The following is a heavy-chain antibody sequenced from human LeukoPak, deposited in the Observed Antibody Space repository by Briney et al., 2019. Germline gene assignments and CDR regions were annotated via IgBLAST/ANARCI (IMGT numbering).Heavy chain of an antibody. CDR3: AKEGDRGEGLYYYYMDV. Sequence: SLRFSSTASETIFTDYSIPWVRRPPDKGLRGWAAISFDGSNIFYADCVKGRFTISRDNSKNALYLQMNSLRAEDTADYYCAKEGDRGEGLYYYYMDVWGNGTTVTVSS. V-gene: IGHV3-30*18. D-gene: IGHD3-10*01. CDR2: ISFDGSNI. J-gene: IGHJ6*03. CDR1: ETIFTDYS.